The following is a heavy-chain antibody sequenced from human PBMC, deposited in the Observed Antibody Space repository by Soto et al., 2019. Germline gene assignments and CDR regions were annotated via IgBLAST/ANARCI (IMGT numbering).Heavy chain of an antibody. CDR3: TRACSGGSCYSTSDFDY. CDR2: IRNRPNSYAT. J-gene: IGHJ4*01. CDR1: GFRFTGSA. V-gene: IGHV3-73*02. D-gene: IGHD2-15*01. Sequence: EVVLVESGGGLVQPGGSLKLSCAASGFRFTGSAIHWVRQAPGKGLEWVGLIRNRPNSYATAYAESLKGRVTISRDDSRNTSYLQVKSLKSEDTAVYFCTRACSGGSCYSTSDFDYWGHGTLVTVSS.